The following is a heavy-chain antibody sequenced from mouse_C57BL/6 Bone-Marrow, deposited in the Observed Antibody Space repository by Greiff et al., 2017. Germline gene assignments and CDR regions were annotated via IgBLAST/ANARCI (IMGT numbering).Heavy chain of an antibody. D-gene: IGHD1-1*01. J-gene: IGHJ2*01. CDR1: GFTFSSYA. CDR2: ISDGGSYT. CDR3: ARDGSSSDY. V-gene: IGHV5-4*01. Sequence: EVKVEESGGGLVKPGGSLKLSCAASGFTFSSYAMSWVRQTPEKMLEWVATISDGGSYTYYPDNVKGRFTISRDNAKNNLYLQMSHLKSEDTAMXYCARDGSSSDYWGQGTTLTVSS.